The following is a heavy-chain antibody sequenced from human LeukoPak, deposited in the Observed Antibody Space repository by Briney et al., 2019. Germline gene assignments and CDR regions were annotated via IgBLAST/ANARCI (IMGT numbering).Heavy chain of an antibody. V-gene: IGHV4-4*02. CDR3: AREGGPYRPLDY. J-gene: IGHJ4*02. CDR1: GFTFSTYV. Sequence: GSLRLSCATSGFTFSTYVMHWVRQAPGKGLEWIGEVNLQGSTNYNPSLMGRVAISVDMSENHISLQLTSVTAADTAVYYCAREGGPYRPLDYSGQGTLVTVSS. CDR2: VNLQGST.